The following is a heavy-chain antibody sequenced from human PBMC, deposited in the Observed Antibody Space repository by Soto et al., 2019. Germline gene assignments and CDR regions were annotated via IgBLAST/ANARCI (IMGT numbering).Heavy chain of an antibody. Sequence: PGGSLRLSCAASGFTFSSYAMSWVRQAPGKGLEWVSAISGTGDSTYYADSVKGRFTISIDNAKNTLYLQVNSLRAEDTAVYYCVREVPIAAAGRGYYYYGMDVWGQGTTVTVSS. J-gene: IGHJ6*02. CDR3: VREVPIAAAGRGYYYYGMDV. V-gene: IGHV3-23*01. CDR2: ISGTGDST. CDR1: GFTFSSYA. D-gene: IGHD6-13*01.